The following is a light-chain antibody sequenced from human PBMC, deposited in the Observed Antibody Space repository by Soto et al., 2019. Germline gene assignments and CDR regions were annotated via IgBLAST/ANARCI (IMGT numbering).Light chain of an antibody. Sequence: QSVLTQPPSVSGAPGQRVTISCTGSSSNIGAGYDVQWYQQLPGTAPKLLIYANNNRPSGVPDRFSGSKSGTSASLAITRLQAEDEGDYYCQSYGSSLSVVFGGGTKLTVL. CDR2: ANN. CDR3: QSYGSSLSVV. J-gene: IGLJ2*01. CDR1: SSNIGAGYD. V-gene: IGLV1-40*01.